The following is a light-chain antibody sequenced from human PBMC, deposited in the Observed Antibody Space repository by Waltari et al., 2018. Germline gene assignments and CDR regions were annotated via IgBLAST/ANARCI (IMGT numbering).Light chain of an antibody. J-gene: IGKJ1*01. CDR3: QQYRNLWT. CDR1: QSLSNG. CDR2: KAS. V-gene: IGKV1-5*03. Sequence: ITCRASQSLSNGLALDQQKPGKAPKVLIYKASTLESGVPSRFSGSGSGTEFTLTISSLQPDDFATYYCQQYRNLWTFGQGTKVEIK.